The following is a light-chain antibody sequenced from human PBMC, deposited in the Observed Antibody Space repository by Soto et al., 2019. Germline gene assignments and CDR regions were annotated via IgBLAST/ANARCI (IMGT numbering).Light chain of an antibody. CDR1: SSNTGNNY. J-gene: IGLJ2*01. CDR3: GTWDSSLSVVV. V-gene: IGLV1-51*01. Sequence: QSVLTQPPSVSAAPGQKVTISCSGSSSNTGNNYVSWYQQLPGTAPKLLIYDNNKRPSGIPDRFSGSKSGTSATLGITGLQTGDEAGYYCGTWDSSLSVVVFGGGTQLTVL. CDR2: DNN.